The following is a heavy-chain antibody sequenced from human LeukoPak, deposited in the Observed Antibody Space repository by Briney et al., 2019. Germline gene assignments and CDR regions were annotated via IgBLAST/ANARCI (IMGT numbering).Heavy chain of an antibody. Sequence: PGGSLRLSCAASGFTFSSYDMHWVRQATGKGLEWVSAIGTAGDTYYPGSVKGRFTISRENAKNSLYLQMNSLRAGDTAVYYCARERSSSSWYEADYYYGMDVWGQGTTVTVSS. V-gene: IGHV3-13*04. CDR3: ARERSSSSWYEADYYYGMDV. D-gene: IGHD6-13*01. J-gene: IGHJ6*02. CDR1: GFTFSSYD. CDR2: IGTAGDT.